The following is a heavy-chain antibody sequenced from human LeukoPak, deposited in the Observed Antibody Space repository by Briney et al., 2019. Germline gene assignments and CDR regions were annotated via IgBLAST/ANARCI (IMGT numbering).Heavy chain of an antibody. J-gene: IGHJ4*02. D-gene: IGHD4-17*01. V-gene: IGHV4-39*02. CDR3: VAREMTVTSLDN. CDR1: GGSISTSTYY. CDR2: IYYSGST. Sequence: PSETLSLTCTVSGGSISTSTYYWGWIRQPPGKGLQWIGNIYYSGSTYYNPSLKSRVTISIDTSKNHFSLRLSSVTAADTAVYYCVAREMTVTSLDNWGQGNLVTVSS.